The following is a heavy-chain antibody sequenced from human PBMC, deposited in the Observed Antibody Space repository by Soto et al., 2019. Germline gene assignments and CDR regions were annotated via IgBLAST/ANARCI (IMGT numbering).Heavy chain of an antibody. V-gene: IGHV1-46*01. D-gene: IGHD3-3*01. J-gene: IGHJ1*01. Sequence: ASVKVSCKASGYTFTSYYMHWVRQAPGQGLEWMGIINPSGGSTSYAQKFQGRVTMTRDTSTSTVYMELSSLRSEDTAVYYCAREGVQYEFWSGHWGYFQHWGQGTLVTVSS. CDR3: AREGVQYEFWSGHWGYFQH. CDR2: INPSGGST. CDR1: GYTFTSYY.